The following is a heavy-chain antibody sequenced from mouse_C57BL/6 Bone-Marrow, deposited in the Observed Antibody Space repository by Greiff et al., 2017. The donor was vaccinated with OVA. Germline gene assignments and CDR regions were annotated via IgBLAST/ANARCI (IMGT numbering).Heavy chain of an antibody. J-gene: IGHJ4*01. CDR1: GYTFTSYW. CDR2: IYPSDSET. V-gene: IGHV1-61*01. CDR3: ARFGPNGYAMDY. Sequence: QVQLQQPGAELVRPGSSVKLSCKASGYTFTSYWMDWVKQRPGQGLEWIGNIYPSDSETHYNQKFKDKATLTVDKSSSTAYMKLSSLTSEDSAVYCCARFGPNGYAMDYWGQGTTVTVSS. D-gene: IGHD4-1*01.